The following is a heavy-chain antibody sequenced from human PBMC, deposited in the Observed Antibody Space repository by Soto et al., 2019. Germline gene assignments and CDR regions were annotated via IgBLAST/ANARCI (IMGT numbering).Heavy chain of an antibody. Sequence: PGGSLRLSCAASRFTFSSYAMSWVRQAPGKGLEWVSAISGSGGSTYYADSVKGRFTISRENSKNTLYLKMNSLRAEDTAVYHCAKAEGVTAMAPHFDYWGQGTLVTVSS. CDR3: AKAEGVTAMAPHFDY. CDR2: ISGSGGST. D-gene: IGHD5-18*01. J-gene: IGHJ4*02. CDR1: RFTFSSYA. V-gene: IGHV3-23*01.